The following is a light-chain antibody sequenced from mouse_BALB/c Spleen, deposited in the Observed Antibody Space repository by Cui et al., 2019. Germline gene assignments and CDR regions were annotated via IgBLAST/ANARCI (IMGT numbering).Light chain of an antibody. Sequence: EIVLTQSPSITAASQRQKVTITCTASSSVSYMHWYQQKSGTSPKPWIYDISKLASGVPARFSGSGSGTSYSLTISSMEAEDAAIYYCQQWNYPLWTFGGGTKLEIK. J-gene: IGKJ1*01. CDR1: SSVSY. CDR3: QQWNYPLWT. CDR2: DIS. V-gene: IGKV4-86*01.